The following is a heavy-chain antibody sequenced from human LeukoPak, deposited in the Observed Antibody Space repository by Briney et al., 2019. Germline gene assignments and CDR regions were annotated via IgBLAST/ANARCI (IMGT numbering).Heavy chain of an antibody. J-gene: IGHJ4*02. D-gene: IGHD3-16*01. Sequence: SETLSLTCAVYGGSFSGYYWSWIRQPPGKGLEWIGSIYYSGSTYYNPSLKSRVTISVDTSKNQFSLKLNSVTATDTAVYYCARHYGPWGEGTLVTVSS. V-gene: IGHV4-34*01. CDR1: GGSFSGYY. CDR2: IYYSGST. CDR3: ARHYGP.